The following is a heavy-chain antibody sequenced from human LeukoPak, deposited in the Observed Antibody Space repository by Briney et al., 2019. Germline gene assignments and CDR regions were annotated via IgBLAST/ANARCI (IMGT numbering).Heavy chain of an antibody. Sequence: ASVKVSCKASGGTFSSYAISWVRQAPGQGLEWMGWINPNSGGTNYAQKFQGRVTMTRDTSISTAYMELSRLRSDDTAVYYCARGAPGRRFLEWLGDYWGQGTLVTVSS. CDR1: GGTFSSYA. J-gene: IGHJ4*02. CDR2: INPNSGGT. CDR3: ARGAPGRRFLEWLGDY. D-gene: IGHD3-3*01. V-gene: IGHV1-2*02.